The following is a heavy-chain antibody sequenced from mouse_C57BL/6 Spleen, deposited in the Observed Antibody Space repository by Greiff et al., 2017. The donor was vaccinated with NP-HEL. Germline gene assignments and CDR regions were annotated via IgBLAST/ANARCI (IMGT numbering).Heavy chain of an antibody. CDR3: ARWHYGSSYEGYFDV. Sequence: QVQLQQPGAELVRPGSSVKLSCKASGYTFTSYWMHWVKQRPIQGLEWIGNIDPSDSETHYNQKFKDKATLTVDKSSSTAYMQLSSLTSEDSAVYYCARWHYGSSYEGYFDVWGTGTTVTVSS. CDR2: IDPSDSET. D-gene: IGHD1-1*01. V-gene: IGHV1-52*01. CDR1: GYTFTSYW. J-gene: IGHJ1*03.